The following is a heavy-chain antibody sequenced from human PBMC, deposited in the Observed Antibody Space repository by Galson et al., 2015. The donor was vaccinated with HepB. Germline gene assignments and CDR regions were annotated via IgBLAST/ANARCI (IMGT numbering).Heavy chain of an antibody. Sequence: SVKVSCKASGYIFTRFGINWVRRAPGQGLEWVGWININTVKPTYAEGFTGRFVFSLDTSVSTAYLQINSLKAEDTAVYYCGRGYYDGSSDYWGQGTLVTVSS. J-gene: IGHJ4*02. CDR1: GYIFTRFG. CDR2: ININTVKP. CDR3: GRGYYDGSSDY. D-gene: IGHD3-22*01. V-gene: IGHV7-4-1*02.